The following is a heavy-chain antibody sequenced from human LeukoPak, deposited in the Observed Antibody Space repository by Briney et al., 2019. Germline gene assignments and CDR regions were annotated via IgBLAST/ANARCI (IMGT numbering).Heavy chain of an antibody. Sequence: GGSLRLSCAASGFPFSGYGMHRVRQAPGKGLEWVSSISSSSSYIYYADSAKGRFTISRDNAKNSLYLQMNSLRAEDTAVYYCARDTLPYSGSYHYYGMDVWGQGTTATVSS. D-gene: IGHD1-26*01. CDR3: ARDTLPYSGSYHYYGMDV. CDR1: GFPFSGYG. CDR2: ISSSSSYI. J-gene: IGHJ6*02. V-gene: IGHV3-21*01.